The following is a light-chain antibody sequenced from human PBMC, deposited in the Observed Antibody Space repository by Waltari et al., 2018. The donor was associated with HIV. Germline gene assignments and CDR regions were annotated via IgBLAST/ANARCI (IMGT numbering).Light chain of an antibody. CDR3: SSYADRNGLYVV. CDR1: NRDIGGYHY. J-gene: IGLJ2*01. Sequence: QSALTQPPSASGSPGQSVTTSCTRTNRDIGGYHYFSWYQQRPGKAPKRVISEVTKRPSGVPDRFSGSKSCTTASLTVSGLQAEDEADYYWSSYADRNGLYVVFGGGTRLTVL. V-gene: IGLV2-8*01. CDR2: EVT.